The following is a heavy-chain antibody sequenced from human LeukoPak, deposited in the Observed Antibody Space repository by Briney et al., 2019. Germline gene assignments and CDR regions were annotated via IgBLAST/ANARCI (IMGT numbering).Heavy chain of an antibody. D-gene: IGHD1-1*01. CDR2: ISSSSSYI. J-gene: IGHJ4*02. Sequence: PGGSLRLSCAASGFTFSSYSMNWVRQAPGKGLEWVSSISSSSSYIYYADSVKGRLTISRDNAKNSLSLQMNSLRAEDTAVYYCARERKYDSNFDFWGQGTLVTVSS. CDR1: GFTFSSYS. V-gene: IGHV3-21*01. CDR3: ARERKYDSNFDF.